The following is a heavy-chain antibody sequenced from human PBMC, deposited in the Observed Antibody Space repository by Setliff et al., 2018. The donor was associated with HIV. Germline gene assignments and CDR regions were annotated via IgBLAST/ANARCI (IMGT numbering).Heavy chain of an antibody. J-gene: IGHJ3*02. V-gene: IGHV1-18*04. CDR2: ISTYNGNT. CDR3: ARAFITGTRGAFDI. Sequence: ASVKVSCKASDYTFTNYGITWVRQAPGQGLEWMGWISTYNGNTNYAQKLQGRVTMTTDTSTSTAYMELRSLRSDDTAVYYCARAFITGTRGAFDIWGQGTVVTV. CDR1: DYTFTNYG. D-gene: IGHD1-20*01.